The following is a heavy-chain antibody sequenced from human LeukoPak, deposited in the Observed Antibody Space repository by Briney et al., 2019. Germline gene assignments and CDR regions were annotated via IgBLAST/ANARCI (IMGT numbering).Heavy chain of an antibody. V-gene: IGHV3-23*01. CDR3: AKDIRQYSSGLDY. J-gene: IGHJ4*02. D-gene: IGHD6-19*01. CDR2: ISGSGSST. CDR1: GYTFSTYA. Sequence: GGSLRLSCAASGYTFSTYAMSWVRQAPGKGLKWVSVISGSGSSTYYADSVKGRFTISRDNSKNTLYLQMNSLRAEDTAVYYCAKDIRQYSSGLDYWGQGTLVTVSS.